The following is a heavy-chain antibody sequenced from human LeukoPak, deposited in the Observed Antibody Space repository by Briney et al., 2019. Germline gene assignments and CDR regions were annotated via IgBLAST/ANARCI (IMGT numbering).Heavy chain of an antibody. Sequence: SETLSLTCTVSGGSISSYYWSWIRQPPGKGLEWIGYIDTSGSTNHNPSLKNQVTISSDTSKNQFSLKLSSVTAADTAVYYCARAYSSSWLSAFDIWGQGTMVTVSS. V-gene: IGHV4-4*09. CDR2: IDTSGST. J-gene: IGHJ3*02. CDR1: GGSISSYY. D-gene: IGHD6-13*01. CDR3: ARAYSSSWLSAFDI.